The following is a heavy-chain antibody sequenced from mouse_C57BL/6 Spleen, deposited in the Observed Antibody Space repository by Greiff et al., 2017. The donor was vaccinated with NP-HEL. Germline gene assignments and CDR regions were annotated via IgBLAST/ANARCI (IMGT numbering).Heavy chain of an antibody. Sequence: QVQLQQSGAELVRPGASVTLSCKASGYTFPDYEMHWVKQTPLPGLEWIGAIAPETGGTAYNPKFKGKALLTADNSSSTAYMELRSLTSEDSAVYYCTRREGYYDYDEFAYWGQGTLVTVSA. CDR1: GYTFPDYE. J-gene: IGHJ3*01. CDR3: TRREGYYDYDEFAY. V-gene: IGHV1-15*01. CDR2: IAPETGGT. D-gene: IGHD2-4*01.